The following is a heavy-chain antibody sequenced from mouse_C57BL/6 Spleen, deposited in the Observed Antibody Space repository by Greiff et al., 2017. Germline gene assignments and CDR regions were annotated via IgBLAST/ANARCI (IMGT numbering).Heavy chain of an antibody. V-gene: IGHV14-3*01. CDR3: AAPYYSNYVGFAY. J-gene: IGHJ3*01. CDR1: GFNIKNTY. CDR2: IDPANGNT. Sequence: VQLQQSVAELVRPGASVKLSCTASGFNIKNTYMHWVKQRPEQGLEWIGRIDPANGNTKYAPKFQGKATITADTSSNTAYLQLSSLTSEDTAIYYCAAPYYSNYVGFAYWGQGTLVTVSA. D-gene: IGHD2-5*01.